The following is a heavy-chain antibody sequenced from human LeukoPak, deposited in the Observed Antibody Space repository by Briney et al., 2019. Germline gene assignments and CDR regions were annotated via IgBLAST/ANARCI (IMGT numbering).Heavy chain of an antibody. D-gene: IGHD4-17*01. Sequence: GTSVKVSCKTSGFSFSTSAVQWVRQARGQRLEWIGWIIVDSGATNYAQSLQGRFTITRDMSTNTAYMELSSLGSEDSAVYYCAAELYGVYTDCCTFHLWGQGTLVTVSS. CDR1: GFSFSTSA. CDR2: IIVDSGAT. CDR3: AAELYGVYTDCCTFHL. J-gene: IGHJ3*01. V-gene: IGHV1-58*01.